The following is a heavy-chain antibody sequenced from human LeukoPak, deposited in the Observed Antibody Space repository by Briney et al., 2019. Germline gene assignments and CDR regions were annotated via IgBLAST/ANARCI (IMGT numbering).Heavy chain of an antibody. CDR3: ARSGSRLVWFGETMGYCDH. CDR1: GYTFTGYY. CDR2: INPNSGGT. V-gene: IGHV1-2*02. Sequence: ASVKVSCKASGYTFTGYYMHWVRQAPGQGLEWVGWINPNSGGTNYAQKFQGRVTMTRDTSISTAYMELSRLRSDDAAVYYCARSGSRLVWFGETMGYCDHWGQGTLVTVSS. J-gene: IGHJ4*02. D-gene: IGHD3-10*01.